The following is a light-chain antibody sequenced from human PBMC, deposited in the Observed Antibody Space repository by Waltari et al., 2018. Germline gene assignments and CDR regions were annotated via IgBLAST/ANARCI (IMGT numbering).Light chain of an antibody. J-gene: IGLJ1*01. CDR2: SNN. CDR3: AAWDDSLNGLYV. V-gene: IGLV1-44*01. CDR1: SSNTGSKT. Sequence: QSVLTQPPSASGTPGQRATIPCSGSSSNTGSKTVTWYQQLPGTAPKLLIYSNNQRPSGVPDRFSGSKSGTSASLAISGLQSEDEADYYCAAWDDSLNGLYVFGTGTKVTVL.